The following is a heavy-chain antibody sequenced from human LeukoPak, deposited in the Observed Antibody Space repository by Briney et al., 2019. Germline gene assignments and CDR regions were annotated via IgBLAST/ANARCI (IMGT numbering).Heavy chain of an antibody. CDR2: ISGTGSST. V-gene: IGHV3-23*01. CDR1: AFIFSGHW. J-gene: IGHJ5*02. CDR3: AKASVAIPQYCNS. D-gene: IGHD2-2*02. Sequence: GGSLRLFCEGSAFIFSGHWMNWVRQASGKGLEWVSTISGTGSSTYYADSAKGRFTISRDNSKDTLFLQLNSLTAADTAMYFCAKASVAIPQYCNSWGQGTLVTVSS.